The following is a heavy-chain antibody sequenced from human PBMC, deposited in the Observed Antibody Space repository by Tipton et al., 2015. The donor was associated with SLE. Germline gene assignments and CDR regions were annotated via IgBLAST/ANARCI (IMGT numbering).Heavy chain of an antibody. CDR2: VNPNSGNT. Sequence: QVQLVQSGTEVKKPGASVRVSCKASGFTFTSYDINWVRQAAGQGLEWMGWVNPNSGNTGYAQKFQDRVSMTSDTSTTTSYMELRSLTSEDTAVYYCVRGRIPSCLNPFGSWGQGTLVTVSS. D-gene: IGHD2-2*01. J-gene: IGHJ4*02. CDR1: GFTFTSYD. CDR3: VRGRIPSCLNPFGS. V-gene: IGHV1-8*01.